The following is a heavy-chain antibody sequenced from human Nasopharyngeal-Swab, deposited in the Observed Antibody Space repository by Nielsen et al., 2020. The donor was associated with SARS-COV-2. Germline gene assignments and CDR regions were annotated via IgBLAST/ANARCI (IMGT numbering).Heavy chain of an antibody. CDR3: ASGGNYYDSSGLFDY. D-gene: IGHD3-22*01. CDR2: INHSGST. V-gene: IGHV4-34*01. J-gene: IGHJ4*02. Sequence: GSLRLSCAVYGGSFSGYYWSWIRQPPGKGLEWIGEINHSGSTNYNPSLKSRVTISVDTSKNQFSLKLSSVTAADTAVYYCASGGNYYDSSGLFDYWGQGTLVTVSS. CDR1: GGSFSGYY.